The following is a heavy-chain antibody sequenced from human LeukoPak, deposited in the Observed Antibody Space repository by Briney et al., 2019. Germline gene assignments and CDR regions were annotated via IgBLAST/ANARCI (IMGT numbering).Heavy chain of an antibody. Sequence: GGSLRLSCAASGFTFSSYSMNWVRQAPGKGLEWVSSISSSSSYIYYADSVKGRFTISRDNAKSSLYLQMNSLRAEDTAVYYCARKPTQYYYYYYYMDVWGKGTTVTVSS. CDR1: GFTFSSYS. V-gene: IGHV3-21*01. J-gene: IGHJ6*03. CDR3: ARKPTQYYYYYYYMDV. CDR2: ISSSSSYI.